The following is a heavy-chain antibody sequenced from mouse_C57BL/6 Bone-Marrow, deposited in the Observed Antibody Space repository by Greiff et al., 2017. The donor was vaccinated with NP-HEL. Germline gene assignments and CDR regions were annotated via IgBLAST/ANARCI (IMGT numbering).Heavy chain of an antibody. V-gene: IGHV1-63*01. Sequence: VKLVESGAELVRPGTSVKMSCKASGYTFTNYWIGWAKQRPGHGLEWIGDIYPGGGYTNYNEKFKGKATLTADKSSSTAYMQFSSLTSEDSAIYYCARLRGDSSAMDYWGQGTSVTVSS. CDR1: GYTFTNYW. CDR3: ARLRGDSSAMDY. CDR2: IYPGGGYT. J-gene: IGHJ4*01. D-gene: IGHD3-2*01.